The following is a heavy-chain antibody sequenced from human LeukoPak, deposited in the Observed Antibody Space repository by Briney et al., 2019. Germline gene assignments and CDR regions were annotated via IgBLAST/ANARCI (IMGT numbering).Heavy chain of an antibody. CDR3: ARDRPHSGYDFDS. J-gene: IGHJ4*02. Sequence: PGGSLRLSCAASGFSFSTYSLNWVRQAPGKRLEWLSYITSDSSSIFYAAAVKGRFTISRDNARNSLFLQMNSLRAEDTAIYYCARDRPHSGYDFDSWGQGTLVTVSS. CDR2: ITSDSSSI. D-gene: IGHD5-12*01. CDR1: GFSFSTYS. V-gene: IGHV3-48*01.